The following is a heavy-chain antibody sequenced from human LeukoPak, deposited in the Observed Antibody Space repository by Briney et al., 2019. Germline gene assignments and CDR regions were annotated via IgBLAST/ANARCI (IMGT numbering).Heavy chain of an antibody. Sequence: GGSLRLSCAASGFTFSSYGMSWVRQAPGKGLEWVSAISGSVGSTYYADSVKGRFTISRDNSKNTLYLQINSLRAEDTAVYYCAKRAGLRLGELSRDFDYWGQGTLVTVSS. J-gene: IGHJ4*02. CDR2: ISGSVGST. CDR3: AKRAGLRLGELSRDFDY. CDR1: GFTFSSYG. D-gene: IGHD3-16*02. V-gene: IGHV3-23*01.